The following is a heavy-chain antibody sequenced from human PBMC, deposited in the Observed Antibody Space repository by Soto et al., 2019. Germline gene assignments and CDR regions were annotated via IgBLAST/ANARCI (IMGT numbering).Heavy chain of an antibody. CDR1: GYTFTGYY. J-gene: IGHJ4*02. CDR3: ARDSSGYYWGALDY. CDR2: INPNSGGT. D-gene: IGHD3-22*01. Sequence: GASVKVYCKASGYTFTGYYMHWVRQAPGQGLEWMGWINPNSGGTNYAQKFQGWVTMTRDTSISTAYMELSRLRSDDTAVYYCARDSSGYYWGALDYWGQGTLVTVSS. V-gene: IGHV1-2*04.